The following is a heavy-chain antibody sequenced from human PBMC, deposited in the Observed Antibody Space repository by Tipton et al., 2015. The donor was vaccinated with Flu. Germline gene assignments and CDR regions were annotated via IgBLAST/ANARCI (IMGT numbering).Heavy chain of an antibody. D-gene: IGHD1-26*01. CDR1: GGSLSTTSYH. J-gene: IGHJ2*01. CDR2: LYYTGDT. CDR3: ARSGSYHHYYFDL. Sequence: TLSLTCSVSGGSLSTTSYHWAWIRQPPGKALEWIGSLYYTGDTFYNPSLRSRVTMSIDLSKNQFSLRLSSVTAADTAIYYCARSGSYHHYYFDLWGRGTLVSVSS. V-gene: IGHV4-39*07.